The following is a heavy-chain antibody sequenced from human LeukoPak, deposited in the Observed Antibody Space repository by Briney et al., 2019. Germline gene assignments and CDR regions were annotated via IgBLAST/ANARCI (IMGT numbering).Heavy chain of an antibody. CDR2: IYYSGST. CDR3: ARDRGDYDSSGYYGYFDY. Sequence: SETLALTCTVSGGSIRSHYWSWMRQPPGEGLGWIGYIYYSGSTNYNPSLKSRVTISVDTSKNQFSLKLSSVTAADTAVYYCARDRGDYDSSGYYGYFDYWGQGALVTVSS. D-gene: IGHD3-22*01. V-gene: IGHV4-59*11. J-gene: IGHJ4*02. CDR1: GGSIRSHY.